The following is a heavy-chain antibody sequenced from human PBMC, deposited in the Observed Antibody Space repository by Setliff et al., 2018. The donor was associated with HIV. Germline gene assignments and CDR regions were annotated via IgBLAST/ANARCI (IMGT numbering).Heavy chain of an antibody. V-gene: IGHV3-9*01. Sequence: SLRLSCAASGFTLDDYAMHWVRQAPGKGLEWVSGISWNSGSIGYADSVKGRFTISRDNARNSLYLQMNSLKTEDTALYYCTKDTTAGSYDSSGYYYGAYAFDIWGQGTMVTVSS. CDR3: TKDTTAGSYDSSGYYYGAYAFDI. CDR2: ISWNSGSI. CDR1: GFTLDDYA. J-gene: IGHJ3*02. D-gene: IGHD3-22*01.